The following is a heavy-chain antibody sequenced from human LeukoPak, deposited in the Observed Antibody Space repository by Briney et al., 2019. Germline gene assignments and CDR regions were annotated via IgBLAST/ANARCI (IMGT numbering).Heavy chain of an antibody. V-gene: IGHV4-4*07. CDR3: AKGGESSLPFDY. CDR1: GGSISGHY. Sequence: SETLSLTCTVSGGSISGHYWSWIRQPAGKEPEWIGRVHTTGGTNYNPPLKSRLTMSVDTSKNQFSLHLTSVTAADTAVYYCAKGGESSLPFDYWGQGTLVTVSS. D-gene: IGHD3-10*01. J-gene: IGHJ4*02. CDR2: VHTTGGT.